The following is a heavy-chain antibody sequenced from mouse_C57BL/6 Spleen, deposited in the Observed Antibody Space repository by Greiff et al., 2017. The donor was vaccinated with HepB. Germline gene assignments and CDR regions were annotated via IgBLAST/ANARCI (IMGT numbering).Heavy chain of an antibody. D-gene: IGHD1-3*01. J-gene: IGHJ2*01. V-gene: IGHV1-82*01. CDR3: ARDNLGYCDY. CDR2: IYPGDGDT. Sequence: VQLQQSGPELVKPGASVKISCKASGYAFSSSWMNWVKQRPGKGLEWIGRIYPGDGDTNYNGKFKGKATLTADKSSSTAYMQLSSLTSEDSAVYFFARDNLGYCDYWGQGTTLTVSS. CDR1: GYAFSSSW.